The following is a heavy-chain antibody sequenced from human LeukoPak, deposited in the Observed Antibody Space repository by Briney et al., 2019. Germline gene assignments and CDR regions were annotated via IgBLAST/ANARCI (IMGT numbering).Heavy chain of an antibody. J-gene: IGHJ3*02. V-gene: IGHV3-72*01. CDR1: GFTFSDHY. CDR2: SRNKGNSYTT. Sequence: PGGSLRLSCAVSGFTFSDHYMDWVRQAPGKGLEWVGRSRNKGNSYTTEYAASVKGRFTISRDDSKNSLYLQMNSLKTEDTAVYYCTRHGDFWSGYFELSDAFDIWGQGTMVTVSS. CDR3: TRHGDFWSGYFELSDAFDI. D-gene: IGHD3-3*01.